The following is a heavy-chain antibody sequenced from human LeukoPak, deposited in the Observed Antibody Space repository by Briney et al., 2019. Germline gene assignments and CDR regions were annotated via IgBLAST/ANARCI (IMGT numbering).Heavy chain of an antibody. CDR1: GYTFTTYY. J-gene: IGHJ4*02. V-gene: IGHV1-46*01. CDR3: ARDGNTWQFDY. CDR2: LNPSGGST. Sequence: ASVKVSCKASGYTFTTYYMHWVRQAPGQGLEWMGILNPSGGSTTHAQKFQGRVTMTRDTSTSTVYMELSSLRSEDTAVYYCARDGNTWQFDYWGQGTLVTVSS.